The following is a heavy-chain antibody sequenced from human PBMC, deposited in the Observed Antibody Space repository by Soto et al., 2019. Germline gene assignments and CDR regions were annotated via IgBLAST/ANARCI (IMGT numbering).Heavy chain of an antibody. J-gene: IGHJ3*02. CDR1: GGSISSVGYY. V-gene: IGHV4-31*03. Sequence: QVQLQESGPGLVKPSQTLSLTCTVSGGSISSVGYYWSWIRQHPGKGLEWIGYIYYSGSTYYNPSLTRRVTKSVDTSKNQSSLKLSSVTAADTDVYYCARDLAEPGAFDIWGQGTMVTVSS. D-gene: IGHD1-26*01. CDR3: ARDLAEPGAFDI. CDR2: IYYSGST.